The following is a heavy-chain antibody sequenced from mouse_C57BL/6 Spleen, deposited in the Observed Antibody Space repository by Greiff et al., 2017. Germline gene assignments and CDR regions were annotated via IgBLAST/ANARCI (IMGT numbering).Heavy chain of an antibody. D-gene: IGHD2-5*01. Sequence: QVQLKESGAELVKPGASVKMSCKASGYTFTSYWITWVKQRPGQGLEWIGDIYPGSGSTNYNEKFKSKATLTVDTSSSTAYMQLSSLTSEDSAVYYCARTDYSNYGWFAYWGQGTLVTVSA. V-gene: IGHV1-55*01. CDR3: ARTDYSNYGWFAY. CDR1: GYTFTSYW. CDR2: IYPGSGST. J-gene: IGHJ3*01.